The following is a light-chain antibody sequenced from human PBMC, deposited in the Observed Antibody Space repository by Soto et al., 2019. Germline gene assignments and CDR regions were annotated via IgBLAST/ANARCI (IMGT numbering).Light chain of an antibody. CDR1: NSDVGNYKF. V-gene: IGLV2-23*02. CDR2: EVN. Sequence: QSVLTQPVSVSGSPGQSITISCAGTNSDVGNYKFVSWYQQVPGKAPKVLIYEVNERSSGVSNRFSGSKSGNTASLTISGHQAEDEAEYYCCSYAGRSTWVLGGGTKLTVL. CDR3: CSYAGRSTWV. J-gene: IGLJ2*01.